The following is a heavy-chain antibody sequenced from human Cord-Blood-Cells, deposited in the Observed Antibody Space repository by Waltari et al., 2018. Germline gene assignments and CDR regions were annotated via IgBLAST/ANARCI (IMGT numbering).Heavy chain of an antibody. CDR3: VGYGGRTFDI. D-gene: IGHD4-17*01. J-gene: IGHJ3*02. CDR2: IAYDGSNK. CDR1: GFTFSSYA. V-gene: IGHV3-30-3*01. Sequence: QVQLVESGGGVVQPGRSLRLSCAASGFTFSSYAMHWVRQAPGKGLGWGAVIAYDGSNKYYADAVKGRFTISRDNSKNTLYLQMNSLRAEDTAVYYCVGYGGRTFDIWGQGTMVTVSS.